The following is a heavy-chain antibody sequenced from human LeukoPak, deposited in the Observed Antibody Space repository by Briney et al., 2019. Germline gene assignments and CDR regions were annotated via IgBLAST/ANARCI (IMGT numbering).Heavy chain of an antibody. CDR3: ARGQGGRGLLRQLIFDY. CDR1: GGSISSGGYY. Sequence: PSETLSLTCTVSGGSISSGGYYWSWIRQHPGKGLEWIGYIYYSGSTYYNPSLKSRVTISVDTSKNQFSLKLSSVTAADTAVYYRARGQGGRGLLRQLIFDYWGQGTLVTVSS. J-gene: IGHJ4*02. V-gene: IGHV4-31*03. CDR2: IYYSGST. D-gene: IGHD3-22*01.